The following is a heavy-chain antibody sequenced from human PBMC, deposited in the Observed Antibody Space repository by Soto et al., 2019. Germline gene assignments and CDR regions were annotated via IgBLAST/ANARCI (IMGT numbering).Heavy chain of an antibody. CDR2: TYYKSKWFI. V-gene: IGHV6-1*01. CDR1: GDSVYSNSAG. CDR3: ARGSWDDVSGHYYMDV. D-gene: IGHD5-12*01. Sequence: QVQLQLSGPGLVKSSQTLSLTCAISGDSVYSNSAGWNWIRQTPSRGLEWLGRTYYKSKWFINYAVSVKSRITINPDTSTNQFSLQLDSVTPEDTAVYYCARGSWDDVSGHYYMDVWGKGTTVTVSS. J-gene: IGHJ6*03.